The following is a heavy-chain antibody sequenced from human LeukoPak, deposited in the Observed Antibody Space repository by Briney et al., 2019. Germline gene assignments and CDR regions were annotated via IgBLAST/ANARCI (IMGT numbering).Heavy chain of an antibody. V-gene: IGHV4-31*03. CDR3: ARHSPLGYCSSTSCYTVYYGMDV. D-gene: IGHD2-2*02. CDR2: MFYTGNS. J-gene: IGHJ6*02. CDR1: GASITSGNYY. Sequence: SETMSLTSTVSGASITSGNYYWSRILQHPGKGLEWIGYMFYTGNSYYNPSLESRVSLSADTSKNQFSLKLSSVTAADTAVYYCARHSPLGYCSSTSCYTVYYGMDVWGQGTTVTVSS.